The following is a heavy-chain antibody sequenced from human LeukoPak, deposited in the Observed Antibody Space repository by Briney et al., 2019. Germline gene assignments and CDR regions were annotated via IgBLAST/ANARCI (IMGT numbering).Heavy chain of an antibody. CDR3: ARVQRGIAVALDY. V-gene: IGHV3-7*04. Sequence: QTGGSLRLSCAASGFTFSNYWMSWVRQAPGKGLEWVANIKEDGSEKHYVDSVKGRFTISRDNAKNSLYLQMNSLRAEDTAVYYCARVQRGIAVALDYWGQGTLATVSS. CDR1: GFTFSNYW. J-gene: IGHJ4*02. CDR2: IKEDGSEK. D-gene: IGHD6-19*01.